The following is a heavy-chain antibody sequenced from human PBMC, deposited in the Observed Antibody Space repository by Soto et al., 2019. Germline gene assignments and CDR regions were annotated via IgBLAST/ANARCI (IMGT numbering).Heavy chain of an antibody. CDR2: IYYSGST. D-gene: IGHD1-1*01. V-gene: IGHV4-59*08. CDR3: ARRHGNWNDVEWFDP. CDR1: GGSISSYY. Sequence: SETLSLTCTVSGGSISSYYWSWIRQPPGKGLEWIGYIYYSGSTNYNPSLKSRVTISVDTSKNQFSLKLSSVTAADTAVYYCARRHGNWNDVEWFDPWGQGTLVTVSS. J-gene: IGHJ5*02.